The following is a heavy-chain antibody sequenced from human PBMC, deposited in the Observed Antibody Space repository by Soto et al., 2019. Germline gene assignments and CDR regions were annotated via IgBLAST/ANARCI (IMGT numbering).Heavy chain of an antibody. Sequence: ALSPTCAVSGGSISSGGYSWVWILQRRGNVREWIGYIYHSGSTYYNPSIKSRVTISVDRSKNQFSLKLSSLTAADTAVYYCARVCFSWIYVFDYWGQGTLVTVSS. CDR3: ARVCFSWIYVFDY. CDR2: IYHSGST. V-gene: IGHV4-30-2*01. D-gene: IGHD1-7*01. J-gene: IGHJ4*02. CDR1: GGSISSGGYS.